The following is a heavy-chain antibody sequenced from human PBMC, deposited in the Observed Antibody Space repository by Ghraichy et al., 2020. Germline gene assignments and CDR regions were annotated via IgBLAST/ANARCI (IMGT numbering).Heavy chain of an antibody. D-gene: IGHD1-14*01. V-gene: IGHV3-23*01. CDR3: AKFRTWDYGMDV. CDR2: ISGSGGST. CDR1: GFTFSSYA. Sequence: LSLTCAASGFTFSSYAMSWVRQAPGKGLEWVSAISGSGGSTYYADSVKGRFTISRDNSKNTLYLQMNSLRAEDTAVYYCAKFRTWDYGMDVWGQGTTVTVSS. J-gene: IGHJ6*02.